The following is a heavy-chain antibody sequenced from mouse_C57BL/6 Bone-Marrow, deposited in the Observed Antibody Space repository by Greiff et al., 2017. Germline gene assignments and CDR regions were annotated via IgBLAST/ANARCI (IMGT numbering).Heavy chain of an antibody. V-gene: IGHV1-64*01. Sequence: QVQLQQPGAELVKPGASVKLSCKASGYTFTSYWMHWVKQRPGQGLEWIGMIHPNSGSTNYNEKFKSKATLTVDKSSSTAYMQLSSLTSEDSAVYYCAREEGLSPWFAYWGQGTLVTVSA. J-gene: IGHJ3*01. CDR1: GYTFTSYW. CDR2: IHPNSGST. D-gene: IGHD2-4*01. CDR3: AREEGLSPWFAY.